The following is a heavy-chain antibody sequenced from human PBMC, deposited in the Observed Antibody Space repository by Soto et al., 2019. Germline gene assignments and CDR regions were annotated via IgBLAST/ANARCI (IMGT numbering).Heavy chain of an antibody. J-gene: IGHJ4*02. V-gene: IGHV3-9*01. CDR3: AKPSAGSSYSFDY. CDR1: GFTFDDYA. D-gene: IGHD2-15*01. CDR2: ISWNSGSI. Sequence: PGGSLRLSCAASGFTFDDYAIYWVRQAPGKGLEWVSGISWNSGSIGYADSAKGRFTISRDNAKKSLYLQMSSLRPEDTALYYCAKPSAGSSYSFDYWGRGTLVTVSS.